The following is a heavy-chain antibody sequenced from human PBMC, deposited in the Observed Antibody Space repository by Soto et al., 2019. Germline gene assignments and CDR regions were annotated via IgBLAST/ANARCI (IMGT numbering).Heavy chain of an antibody. V-gene: IGHV1-18*01. D-gene: IGHD3-10*01. Sequence: ASVKVSCKASGYAFSFGFSWVRQAPGQGLEWMGWISASDGSTNSAQKFRGRISLTTDTSTNTAYMDLLSLTSDDTAVYFCATYYFGSGSYYRFDNWDQGTLVTVSS. CDR1: GYAFSFG. CDR2: ISASDGST. J-gene: IGHJ4*02. CDR3: ATYYFGSGSYYRFDN.